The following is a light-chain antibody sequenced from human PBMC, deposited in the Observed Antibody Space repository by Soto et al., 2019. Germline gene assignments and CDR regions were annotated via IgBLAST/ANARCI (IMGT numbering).Light chain of an antibody. CDR3: QMWDSSSDHPV. V-gene: IGLV3-21*04. CDR2: YDS. J-gene: IGLJ3*02. Sequence: SYVLTQPPSVSVAPGKTARITCGRDNIGSKGVHWYQQKPGQAPVLVIYYDSDRPSGIPERFSGSNSGNTATLTISRVEAGDEADYHCQMWDSSSDHPVFGGGTKVTVL. CDR1: NIGSKG.